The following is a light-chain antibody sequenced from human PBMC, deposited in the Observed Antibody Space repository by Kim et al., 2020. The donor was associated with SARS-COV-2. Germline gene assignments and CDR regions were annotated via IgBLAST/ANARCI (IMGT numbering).Light chain of an antibody. V-gene: IGKV1-39*01. CDR1: QNIVNY. Sequence: SASVRDRVTITCRASQNIVNYVNWYQQKPGKAPKLLIHAASGLQSGVPSRFSGSGSGTDFTLTISSLQPEDFATYYCQENYFAPYTFGQGTKLEI. CDR2: AAS. CDR3: QENYFAPYT. J-gene: IGKJ2*01.